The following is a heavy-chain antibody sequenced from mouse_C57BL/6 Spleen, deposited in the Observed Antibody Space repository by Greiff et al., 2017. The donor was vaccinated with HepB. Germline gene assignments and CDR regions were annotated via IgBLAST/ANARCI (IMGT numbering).Heavy chain of an antibody. D-gene: IGHD3-3*01. CDR2: IDPSDSET. V-gene: IGHV1-52*01. J-gene: IGHJ2*01. CDR3: ARWGTGDY. CDR1: GYTFTSYW. Sequence: VKLQQPGAELVRPGSSVKLSCKASGYTFTSYWMHWVKQRPIQGLEWIGNIDPSDSETHYNQKFKDKATLTVDKSSSTAYMQLSSLTSEDSAVYYCARWGTGDYWGQGTTLTVSS.